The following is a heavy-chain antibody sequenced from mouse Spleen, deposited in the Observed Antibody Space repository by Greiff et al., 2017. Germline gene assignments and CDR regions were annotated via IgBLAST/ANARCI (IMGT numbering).Heavy chain of an antibody. D-gene: IGHD2-14*01. J-gene: IGHJ4*01. Sequence: VQLQQSGPGLVAPSQSLSITCTISGFSLTSYGVHWVRQPPGKGLEWLVVIWSDGSTTYNSALKSRLSISKDNSKSQVFLKMNSLQTDDTAMYYCATHRYDDYYAMDYWGQGTSVTVSS. CDR3: ATHRYDDYYAMDY. V-gene: IGHV2-6-1*01. CDR1: GFSLTSYG. CDR2: IWSDGST.